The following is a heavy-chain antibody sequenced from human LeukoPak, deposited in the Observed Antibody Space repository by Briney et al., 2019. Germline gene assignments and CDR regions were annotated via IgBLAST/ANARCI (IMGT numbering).Heavy chain of an antibody. J-gene: IGHJ6*04. CDR2: ISISGSTI. D-gene: IGHD3-10*02. V-gene: IGHV3-48*03. CDR1: GFTFSSYE. Sequence: GGALRLSCAASGFTFSSYEMNWVRQAPGKGLEWVSYISISGSTIYYADSVKGRFTISRDNAKNSLYLQMNSLRAEDTAVYYCAELGITMIGGVWGKGTTVTISS. CDR3: AELGITMIGGV.